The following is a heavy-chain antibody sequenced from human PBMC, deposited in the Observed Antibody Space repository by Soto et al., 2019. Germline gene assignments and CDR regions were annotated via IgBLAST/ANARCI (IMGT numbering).Heavy chain of an antibody. J-gene: IGHJ4*02. CDR2: ISRDGRQK. D-gene: IGHD3-9*01. CDR1: RFSVTSHA. Sequence: GGSLRLSCAASRFSVTSHAMHWVRQAPGKGLEWVAVISRDGRQKHYIDSVRGRFTLSRDESDNTVYLQMNSLRREDTAMYYCAKDVYFDSYYFDQWGQGTLVTVSS. CDR3: AKDVYFDSYYFDQ. V-gene: IGHV3-30*04.